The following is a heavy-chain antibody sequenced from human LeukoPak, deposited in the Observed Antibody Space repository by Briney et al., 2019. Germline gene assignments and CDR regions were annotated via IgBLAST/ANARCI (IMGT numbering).Heavy chain of an antibody. CDR2: IYDSGST. Sequence: SETLSLTCTVSGGSLSSYSWSWIRQSPGKGLEWIGYIYDSGSTNYNPSLKSRVIISVDTSKNQFSLKLSSVTAADTAFYYCARAISGYSYGFGYWGQGKLVTVSS. CDR3: ARAISGYSYGFGY. V-gene: IGHV4-59*01. D-gene: IGHD5-18*01. CDR1: GGSLSSYS. J-gene: IGHJ4*02.